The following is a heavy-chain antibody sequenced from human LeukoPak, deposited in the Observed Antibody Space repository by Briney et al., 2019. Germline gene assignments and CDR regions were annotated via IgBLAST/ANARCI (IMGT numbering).Heavy chain of an antibody. D-gene: IGHD3-16*02. CDR2: IYYSGST. J-gene: IGHJ4*02. CDR1: GGSISSYY. Sequence: PSETLSLTCTVSGGSISSYYWSWIRQPPGKGLEGSGYIYYSGSTNYNPSLESRVTISVDKSKNQCSLKLSSVTAADTAVYYCARYRLNEKRRYYFDYWGQGTLVTVSS. V-gene: IGHV4-59*01. CDR3: ARYRLNEKRRYYFDY.